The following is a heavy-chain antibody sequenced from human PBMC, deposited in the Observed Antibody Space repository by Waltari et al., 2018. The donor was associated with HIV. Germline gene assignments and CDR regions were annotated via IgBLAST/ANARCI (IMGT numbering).Heavy chain of an antibody. V-gene: IGHV4-39*01. CDR1: GGSICSSSYY. CDR2: IYYSGST. CDR3: ARRDCSSTSCYFVYFDY. D-gene: IGHD2-2*01. J-gene: IGHJ4*02. Sequence: QLQLQESGPGLVKPSETLSLTCTVHGGSICSSSYYWGWFRWPPGKGLEWIGSIYYSGSTYYNPSLKSRVTISVDTSKNQFSLKLSSVTAADTAVYYCARRDCSSTSCYFVYFDYWGQGTLVTVSS.